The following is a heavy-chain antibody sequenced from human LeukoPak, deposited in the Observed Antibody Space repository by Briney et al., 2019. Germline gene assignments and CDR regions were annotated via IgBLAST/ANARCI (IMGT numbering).Heavy chain of an antibody. CDR1: GFTFSSYA. CDR3: ARAEPTSVFVI. V-gene: IGHV3-30-3*01. J-gene: IGHJ3*02. CDR2: ISYDGSNK. Sequence: PGGSLRLSCAASGFTFSSYAMHWVRQAPGKGLEGVAVISYDGSNKYYADSVKGRFTISRDNSKNTLYLHMNSLRAEDTAVYYCARAEPTSVFVIWGQGTMDTVSS. D-gene: IGHD1-26*01.